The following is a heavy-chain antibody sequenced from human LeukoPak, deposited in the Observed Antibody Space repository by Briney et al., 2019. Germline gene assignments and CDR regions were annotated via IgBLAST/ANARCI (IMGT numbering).Heavy chain of an antibody. J-gene: IGHJ4*02. D-gene: IGHD3-16*01. CDR2: ISSSSSYI. V-gene: IGHV3-21*04. CDR3: AGASWGGLELVDY. Sequence: PGGSLRLSCAASGFTFSSYSMNWVRQAPGKGLEWVSSISSSSSYIYYADSVKGRFTISRDNAKNSLYLQMNSLRAEDTAVYYCAGASWGGLELVDYWGQGTLVTVSS. CDR1: GFTFSSYS.